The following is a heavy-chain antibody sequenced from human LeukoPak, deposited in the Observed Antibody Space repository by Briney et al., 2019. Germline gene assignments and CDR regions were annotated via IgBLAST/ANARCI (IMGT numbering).Heavy chain of an antibody. D-gene: IGHD3/OR15-3a*01. CDR2: ISSSSSYI. CDR1: RFTFSSYS. J-gene: IGHJ6*02. Sequence: PGGSLRLSCAASRFTFSSYSMNWVRQAPGKGLEWVSSISSSSSYIYYADSVKGRFTISRDNAKNSLYLQMNSLRAEDTAVYYCARDRRFGLGAVIMSYYYYGMDVWGQGTTVTVSS. CDR3: ARDRRFGLGAVIMSYYYYGMDV. V-gene: IGHV3-21*01.